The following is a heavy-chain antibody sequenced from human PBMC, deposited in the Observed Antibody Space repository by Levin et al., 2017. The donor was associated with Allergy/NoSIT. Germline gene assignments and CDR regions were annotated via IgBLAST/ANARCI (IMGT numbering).Heavy chain of an antibody. CDR3: VEAGTEPIATSSYDY. CDR1: GFTFNNFG. D-gene: IGHD2-21*01. CDR2: ISHEGSHK. V-gene: IGHV3-30*18. Sequence: QSGGSLRLSCAASGFTFNNFGMHWVRQAPGKGLEWVAVISHEGSHKYYGDSVKGRFTISRDDSKNTLDLQMNSLQVEDTAVYYCVEAGTEPIATSSYDYWGQGTLVTVTS. J-gene: IGHJ4*02.